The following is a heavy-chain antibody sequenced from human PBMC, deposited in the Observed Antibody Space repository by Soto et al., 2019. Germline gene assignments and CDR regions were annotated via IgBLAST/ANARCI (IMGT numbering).Heavy chain of an antibody. CDR1: GGSISSYY. CDR2: IYYSGST. CDR3: ASKTSGET. V-gene: IGHV4-59*08. D-gene: IGHD2-15*01. Sequence: QVQLQESGPGLVKPSETLSLTCTVSGGSISSYYWSWIRQPPGKGLEWLGYIYYSGSTNYNPSLKSRVTISVDTSKNQFSLRLSSVTAADTAVYYCASKTSGETWGQGTLVTVSS. J-gene: IGHJ5*02.